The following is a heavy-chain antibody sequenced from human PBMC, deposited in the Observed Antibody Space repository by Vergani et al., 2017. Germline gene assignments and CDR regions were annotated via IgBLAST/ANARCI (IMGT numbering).Heavy chain of an antibody. Sequence: QVQLVQSGAEVKKPGASVKVSCKASGYTFTGYYMHWVRQAPGQGLEWMGWINPNSGGTNYEQKFQGRVTMTRDTSISTAYMELSRLRSDDTAVYYCARVYGYYYDSSGKGAFDIWGQGTMVTVSS. D-gene: IGHD3-22*01. CDR2: INPNSGGT. V-gene: IGHV1-2*02. J-gene: IGHJ3*02. CDR1: GYTFTGYY. CDR3: ARVYGYYYDSSGKGAFDI.